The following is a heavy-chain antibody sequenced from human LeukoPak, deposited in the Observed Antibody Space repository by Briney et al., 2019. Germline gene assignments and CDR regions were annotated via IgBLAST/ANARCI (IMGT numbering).Heavy chain of an antibody. CDR3: ARLLVVAATDGFDF. CDR2: ISAGAGST. Sequence: LTGGSLRLSCAASGFTFTSHAMTWVRQAPGKGREWVSGISAGAGSTYYTDSVKGRFTISRDNSRNTVYLQMNSLRPEDTAVYFCARLLVVAATDGFDFWGQGTLVTVSS. V-gene: IGHV3-23*01. CDR1: GFTFTSHA. D-gene: IGHD6-19*01. J-gene: IGHJ4*02.